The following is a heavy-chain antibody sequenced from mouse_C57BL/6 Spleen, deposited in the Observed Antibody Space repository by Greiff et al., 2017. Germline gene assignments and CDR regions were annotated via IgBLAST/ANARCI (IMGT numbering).Heavy chain of an antibody. CDR1: GYTFTDYE. J-gene: IGHJ3*01. V-gene: IGHV1-15*01. D-gene: IGHD4-1*02. CDR2: IDPETGGT. Sequence: QVQLQQSGAELVRPGASVTLSCKASGYTFTDYEMHWVKQTPVHGLEWIGAIDPETGGTAYNQKFKGKAILTADKSSSTAYMELRSLTSEDSAVYYCTRSANWDVRCAYWGQGTLGTVSA. CDR3: TRSANWDVRCAY.